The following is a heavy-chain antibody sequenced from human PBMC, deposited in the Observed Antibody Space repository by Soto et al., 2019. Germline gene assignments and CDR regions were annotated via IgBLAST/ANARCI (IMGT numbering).Heavy chain of an antibody. V-gene: IGHV4-30-2*01. CDR1: GGSISSGGYS. Sequence: PSETLSLTCAVSGGSISSGGYSWSWIRQPPGKGLEWIGYIYHSGSTYYNPSLKSRVTISVDRSKNQFSLKLSSVTAADTAVYYCARASTIFGVVTQIDYWGQGTLVTVSS. CDR2: IYHSGST. CDR3: ARASTIFGVVTQIDY. J-gene: IGHJ4*02. D-gene: IGHD3-3*01.